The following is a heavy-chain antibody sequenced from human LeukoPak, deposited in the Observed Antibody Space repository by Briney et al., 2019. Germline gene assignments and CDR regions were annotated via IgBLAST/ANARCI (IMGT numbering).Heavy chain of an antibody. V-gene: IGHV4-34*01. CDR1: VGSSRVYY. CDR2: IDHGGRT. Sequence: SETLSLTCVVLVGSSRVYYGTWIRHPLGKRLGCVGDIDHGGRTNYNPSLKSRVTISADTSKNRIYLNLNSVACADTAVYCCTSPATGNKDGFDYWGQGTLVGVSS. D-gene: IGHD6-13*01. J-gene: IGHJ4*02. CDR3: TSPATGNKDGFDY.